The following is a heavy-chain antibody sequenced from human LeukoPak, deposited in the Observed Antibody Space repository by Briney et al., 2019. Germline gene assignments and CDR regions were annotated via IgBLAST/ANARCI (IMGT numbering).Heavy chain of an antibody. CDR1: GYSFTSYW. D-gene: IGHD3-10*01. J-gene: IGHJ5*02. CDR3: ARHGPITMVRGFDP. Sequence: RGESLKISCKGSGYSFTSYWISWVRQMPGKGLEWMGRIDPSGSYTNYSPSFQGHVTISADKSISTAYLQWSSLKASDTAMYYCARHGPITMVRGFDPWGQGTLVTVSS. CDR2: IDPSGSYT. V-gene: IGHV5-10-1*01.